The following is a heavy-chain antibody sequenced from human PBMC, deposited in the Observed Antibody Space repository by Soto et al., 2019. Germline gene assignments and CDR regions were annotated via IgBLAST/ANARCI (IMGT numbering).Heavy chain of an antibody. Sequence: SETLSLTCTVSGGSVSSGSYYWSWIRQLPGKELEWIGYIYYSGSTNYNPSLKSRVTISVDTSKNQFSLKLYSVTAEDTALYYCAIHRWELGPPDYWGQGTLVTVSS. CDR1: GGSVSSGSYY. J-gene: IGHJ4*02. CDR2: IYYSGST. CDR3: AIHRWELGPPDY. V-gene: IGHV4-61*01. D-gene: IGHD1-26*01.